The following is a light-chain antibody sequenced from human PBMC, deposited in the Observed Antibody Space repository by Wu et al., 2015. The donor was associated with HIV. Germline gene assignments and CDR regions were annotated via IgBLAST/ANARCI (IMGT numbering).Light chain of an antibody. Sequence: EIIMTQSPATLSVSPGERATLSCRASQSVGDKLAWYQQKAGQPPRLLLFGASTRAPGIPGKFSGSGSGTEFTLTISNMESEDFAIYYCQQYDNWPPLYTFGQGTKLEIK. V-gene: IGKV3-15*01. J-gene: IGKJ2*01. CDR2: GAS. CDR1: QSVGDK. CDR3: QQYDNWPPLYT.